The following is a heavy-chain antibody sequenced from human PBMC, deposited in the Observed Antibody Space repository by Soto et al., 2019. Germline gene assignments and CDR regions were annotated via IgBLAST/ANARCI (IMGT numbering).Heavy chain of an antibody. Sequence: QVHLVQSGTEVREPGASVKVSCKASGYTFSVHVMHWVRQAPGQRLEWMGWVNGGNGNTKYSQKFQDRVTITRDTSTTTVYMELSRLRSDEEKALYYCARDSVVAGPSGDLDYWGQGTLVTVSS. D-gene: IGHD2-15*01. CDR3: ARDSVVAGPSGDLDY. CDR2: VNGGNGNT. V-gene: IGHV1-3*01. CDR1: GYTFSVHV. J-gene: IGHJ4*02.